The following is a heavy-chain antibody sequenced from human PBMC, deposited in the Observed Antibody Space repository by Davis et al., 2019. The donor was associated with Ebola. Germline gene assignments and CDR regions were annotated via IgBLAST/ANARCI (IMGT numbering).Heavy chain of an antibody. Sequence: SETLSLTCTVSGGSISRYYWSWIRQPPGKGLEWIGSIYYSGSTYYNPSLKSRVTISVDTSKNQFSLKLSSVTAADTAVYYCATGEARDLYYHGMDVWGQGTTVTVSS. V-gene: IGHV4-59*05. CDR3: ATGEARDLYYHGMDV. CDR1: GGSISRYY. J-gene: IGHJ6*02. D-gene: IGHD3-16*01. CDR2: IYYSGST.